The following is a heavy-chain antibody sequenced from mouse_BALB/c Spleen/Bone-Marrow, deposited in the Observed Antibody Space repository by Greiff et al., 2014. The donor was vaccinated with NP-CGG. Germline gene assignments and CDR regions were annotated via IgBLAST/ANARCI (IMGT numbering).Heavy chain of an antibody. CDR2: INPRNGGT. CDR1: GYTFTNYY. D-gene: IGHD4-1*01. V-gene: IGHV1S16*01. Sequence: VKLQESGAELVKPGASVKLSCKASGYTFTNYYMYWVKQRPGQGLEWIGEINPRNGGTNFNEKFKRKATLTVDKSSSTAYMKLNSLTSEDSAVYYCTRFWDEAYWGQGTLVTVSA. J-gene: IGHJ3*01. CDR3: TRFWDEAY.